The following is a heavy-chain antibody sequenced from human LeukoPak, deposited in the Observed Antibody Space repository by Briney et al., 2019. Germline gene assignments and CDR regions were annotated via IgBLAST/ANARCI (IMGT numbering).Heavy chain of an antibody. Sequence: GGSLRLSYAASGFTFSSYAMSWVRQAPGKGLEWVSGISGSGGSTYYADSVKGRFTISRDNSKNTLYLQMNSLRAEDTAVYYCAKGADDSSGYYFSPSFDYWGQGTLVTVSS. D-gene: IGHD3-22*01. CDR3: AKGADDSSGYYFSPSFDY. CDR2: ISGSGGST. J-gene: IGHJ4*02. V-gene: IGHV3-23*01. CDR1: GFTFSSYA.